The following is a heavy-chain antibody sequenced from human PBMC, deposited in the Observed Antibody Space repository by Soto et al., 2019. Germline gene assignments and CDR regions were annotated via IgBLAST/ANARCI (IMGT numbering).Heavy chain of an antibody. J-gene: IGHJ4*02. Sequence: PSETLSLTCAVSGGSISTFYWSWIRQPPGKGLEWIGYIYYTGSTNYNPSLKSRVTISVDTSKNQFSLKLSSVTAADTAVYYCARTQLGNFDYWGQGTLVTVSS. CDR1: GGSISTFY. V-gene: IGHV4-59*01. D-gene: IGHD7-27*01. CDR3: ARTQLGNFDY. CDR2: IYYTGST.